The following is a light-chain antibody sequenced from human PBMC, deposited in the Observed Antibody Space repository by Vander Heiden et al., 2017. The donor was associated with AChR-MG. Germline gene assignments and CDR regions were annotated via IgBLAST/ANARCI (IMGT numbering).Light chain of an antibody. CDR3: QQRSNWPRT. Sequence: EIVLTQSPATLSLSPGERATLSCRPSQSVDNFLAWYQQRPGQAPRLLIYDASNRATGIPARFSGSGSGTDFTLTISSLEPEDFAVFYCQQRSNWPRTFGGGTKVEIK. J-gene: IGKJ4*01. V-gene: IGKV3-11*01. CDR2: DAS. CDR1: QSVDNF.